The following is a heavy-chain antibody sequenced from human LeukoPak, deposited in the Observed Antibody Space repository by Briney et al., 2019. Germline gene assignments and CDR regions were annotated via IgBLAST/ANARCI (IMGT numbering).Heavy chain of an antibody. CDR2: IYSGGST. CDR1: GFTVSSNY. CDR3: ARGELDTAMATYLDY. Sequence: GGSLRLSCAASGFTVSSNYMSWVRQAPGKGLEWVSVIYSGGSTYYADSVKGRFTISRDNSKNTLYLQMNSLRAEDTAVYCCARGELDTAMATYLDYWGQGTLVTVSS. D-gene: IGHD5-18*01. J-gene: IGHJ4*02. V-gene: IGHV3-53*01.